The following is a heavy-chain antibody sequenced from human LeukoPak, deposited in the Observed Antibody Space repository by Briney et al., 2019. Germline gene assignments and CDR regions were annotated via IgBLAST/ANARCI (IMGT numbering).Heavy chain of an antibody. D-gene: IGHD5-24*01. J-gene: IGHJ4*02. V-gene: IGHV3-21*01. CDR1: GFTFSSYS. CDR2: ISSSSSYI. Sequence: GGSLRLSCAASGFTFSSYSMNWVRQAPGKGLEWVSSISSSSSYIYYADSVKGRFTISRDNAKNSVDLQMNSLRAEDTAVYYCASPRGNVEMARIPFDYWGQGTLVTVSS. CDR3: ASPRGNVEMARIPFDY.